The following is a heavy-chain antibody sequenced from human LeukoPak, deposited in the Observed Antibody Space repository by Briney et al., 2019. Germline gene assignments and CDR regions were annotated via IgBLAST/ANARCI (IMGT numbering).Heavy chain of an antibody. CDR1: GYTFTSFL. D-gene: IGHD2-15*01. Sequence: ASVKVSCRASGYTFTSFLMHWVRQAPGQGLEWMGIINPSGGGTSYPQKFQGRVTMTRDTSTSTVYMELSSLRSEDTAVYYCAKAPHSSAGDNFDYWGQGTPVTVSS. CDR3: AKAPHSSAGDNFDY. V-gene: IGHV1-46*01. CDR2: INPSGGGT. J-gene: IGHJ4*02.